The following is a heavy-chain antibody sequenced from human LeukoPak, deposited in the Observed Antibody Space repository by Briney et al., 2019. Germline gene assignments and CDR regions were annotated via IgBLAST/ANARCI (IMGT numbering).Heavy chain of an antibody. D-gene: IGHD5-18*01. Sequence: GGSLRLSCAASGFTFSSYGMHWARQAPGKGLEWVAFIRYDGSNKYYADSVKGRFTISRDNSKNTLYLQMNSLRADDTAVYYCARDSTGYGYEEWSWGQGTLVTVSS. CDR1: GFTFSSYG. CDR2: IRYDGSNK. J-gene: IGHJ5*02. V-gene: IGHV3-30*02. CDR3: ARDSTGYGYEEWS.